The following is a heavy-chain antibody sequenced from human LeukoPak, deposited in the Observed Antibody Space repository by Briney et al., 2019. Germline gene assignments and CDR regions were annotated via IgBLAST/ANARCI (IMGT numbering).Heavy chain of an antibody. D-gene: IGHD6-13*01. Sequence: SETLSLTCNVSGDSITTTYWNWIRQPPGKELEWIGYFYYSGTTYYNPSLKSRVTISVDTSKNQFSLKLSSVTAADTAVYYCARGNSNSWSNWFDPWGQGTLVTVSS. CDR1: GDSITTTY. CDR3: ARGNSNSWSNWFDP. CDR2: FYYSGTT. J-gene: IGHJ5*02. V-gene: IGHV4-59*01.